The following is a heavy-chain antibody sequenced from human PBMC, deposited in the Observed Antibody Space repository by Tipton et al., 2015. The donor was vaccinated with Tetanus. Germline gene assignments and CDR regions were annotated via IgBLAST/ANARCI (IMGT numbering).Heavy chain of an antibody. V-gene: IGHV3-30*04. Sequence: SLRLSCVASGFTFSNSPMHWVRRAPGKGLEWVTVISPDGRGKNYADSVKGRFTLSRDNSKNTLYLEMNSLRAEDTALYYCAREADCSGGSCFSGDFDNWGQGTQVTVSS. CDR1: GFTFSNSP. D-gene: IGHD2-15*01. CDR3: AREADCSGGSCFSGDFDN. CDR2: ISPDGRGK. J-gene: IGHJ4*02.